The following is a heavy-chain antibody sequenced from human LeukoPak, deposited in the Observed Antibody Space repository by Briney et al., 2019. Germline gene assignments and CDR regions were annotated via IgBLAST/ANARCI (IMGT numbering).Heavy chain of an antibody. V-gene: IGHV4-39*07. Sequence: SETLSLTCTVSGGSISRTSYYWGWIRHPPGKWLELIGSMYYSGSTYYNPSLKRRVPISVATSKNQFSLKLSSVTAADTAVYYCARAPSVGSYDGWFAPWGQGTLVTVSS. CDR1: GGSISRTSYY. CDR3: ARAPSVGSYDGWFAP. J-gene: IGHJ5*02. CDR2: MYYSGST. D-gene: IGHD1-26*01.